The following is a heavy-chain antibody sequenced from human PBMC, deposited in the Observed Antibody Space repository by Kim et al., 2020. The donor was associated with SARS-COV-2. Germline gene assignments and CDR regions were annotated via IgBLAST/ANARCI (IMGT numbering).Heavy chain of an antibody. CDR2: HCYSGNS. Sequence: SETLSLTCSVSGASISSSAYYWGWIRPSPGKGLEWVGGHCYSGNSYSNLTLKSRVTIYVSTSQIQVTLTLRSVTAAATDVCYCARNLMYSSPSVTLGYY. J-gene: IGHJ6*01. CDR1: GASISSSAYY. D-gene: IGHD2-21*01. CDR3: ARNLMYSSPSVTLGYY. V-gene: IGHV4-39*01.